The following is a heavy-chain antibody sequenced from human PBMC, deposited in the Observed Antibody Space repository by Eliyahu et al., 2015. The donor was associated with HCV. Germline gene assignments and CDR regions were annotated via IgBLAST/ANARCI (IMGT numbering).Heavy chain of an antibody. V-gene: IGHV3-49*04. CDR2: IRTEAYGAAT. D-gene: IGHD3-10*01. CDR3: TREWFREFYFVY. J-gene: IGHJ4*02. Sequence: EVQLVESGGGLVQXGRSLRLSCSASGFNFGDXALXWVRQXPGKGLEWIAFIRTEAYGAATEYAASVKDRFTISRDDSKSIAYLQMNSLKIEDTAVYYCTREWFREFYFVYWGQGTLVTVS. CDR1: GFNFGDXA.